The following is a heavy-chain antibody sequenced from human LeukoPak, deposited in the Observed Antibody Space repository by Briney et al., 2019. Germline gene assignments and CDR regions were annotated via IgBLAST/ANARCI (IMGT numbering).Heavy chain of an antibody. CDR2: ISSSGSTI. V-gene: IGHV3-48*03. D-gene: IGHD1-26*01. Sequence: GGSLRLSCADSGFTLSSYEMNWARQAPGKGLEWVSYISSSGSTIYYADSVKGRFTISRDNAKNSLYLQMNSLRAEDTAVYYCARDVGATTYNWFDPWGQGTLVTVSS. CDR3: ARDVGATTYNWFDP. J-gene: IGHJ5*02. CDR1: GFTLSSYE.